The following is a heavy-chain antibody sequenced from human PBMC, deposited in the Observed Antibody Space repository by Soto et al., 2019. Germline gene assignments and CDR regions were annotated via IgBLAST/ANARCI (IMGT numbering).Heavy chain of an antibody. Sequence: ASVKVSCKASGYTFTIYDINWVLQATGQGLEWMGWMNPNSGNTGYAQKFQGRVTMTRNTSISTAYMELSSLRSEDTAVYYCARETSSDDAFDIWGQGTMVTVSS. CDR2: MNPNSGNT. V-gene: IGHV1-8*01. CDR1: GYTFTIYD. CDR3: ARETSSDDAFDI. J-gene: IGHJ3*02. D-gene: IGHD3-22*01.